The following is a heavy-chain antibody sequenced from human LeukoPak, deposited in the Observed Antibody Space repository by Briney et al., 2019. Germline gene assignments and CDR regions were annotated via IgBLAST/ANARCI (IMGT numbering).Heavy chain of an antibody. CDR3: ARGSGGRTIWVVVPAAQSSNYYYYGVDV. V-gene: IGHV3-30-3*01. J-gene: IGHJ6*02. CDR2: ISYDASNK. CDR1: GFTFSSYA. Sequence: GRSLRLSCAASGFTFSSYAMHWVRQAPGKGLEWVAVISYDASNKYYADSVKGRFTISRDNSKNTLYLQMNSLRAEDTAVYYCARGSGGRTIWVVVPAAQSSNYYYYGVDVWGQGTTVTVSS. D-gene: IGHD2-2*01.